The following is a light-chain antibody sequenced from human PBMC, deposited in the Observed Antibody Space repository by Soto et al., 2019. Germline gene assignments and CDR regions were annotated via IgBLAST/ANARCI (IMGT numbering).Light chain of an antibody. CDR1: SSDVGGYNY. CDR3: SSYTSSIL. V-gene: IGLV2-14*01. CDR2: DVS. J-gene: IGLJ2*01. Sequence: SALTQPASVSGSPGQSITISCTGTSSDVGGYNYVSWYQQHPGKAPKLMIYDVSNRPSGVSNRFSGSKSGNTASLTISGLQAEDEADYYCSSYTSSILFGGGTKVTVL.